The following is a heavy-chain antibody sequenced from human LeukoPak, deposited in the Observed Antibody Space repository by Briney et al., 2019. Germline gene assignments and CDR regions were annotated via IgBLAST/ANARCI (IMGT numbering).Heavy chain of an antibody. CDR1: GFTFSSYS. Sequence: GGSLRLSYAASGFTFSSYSMTWVRQAPGKGLEWVSSISSSSSYIYYADSVKGRFTISRDNAKNSLYLQMNSLRAEDTAVYYCARDSPSSLVPFDYWGQGTLVTVSS. CDR2: ISSSSSYI. V-gene: IGHV3-21*01. D-gene: IGHD6-6*01. J-gene: IGHJ4*02. CDR3: ARDSPSSLVPFDY.